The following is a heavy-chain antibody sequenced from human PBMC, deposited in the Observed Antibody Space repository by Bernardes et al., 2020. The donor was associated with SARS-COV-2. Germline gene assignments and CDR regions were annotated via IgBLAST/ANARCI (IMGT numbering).Heavy chain of an antibody. J-gene: IGHJ4*02. Sequence: GGSLRLSCAASGFTFRSSAMSWVRQAPGPGLEWVSAISGSGGSTYYADSVKGRFTISRDNSKNTLYLQMNSLRAEDTAVYYCAKALSGYRPTGLVYFDYWGQGTLVTVSS. CDR2: ISGSGGST. V-gene: IGHV3-23*01. D-gene: IGHD3-22*01. CDR1: GFTFRSSA. CDR3: AKALSGYRPTGLVYFDY.